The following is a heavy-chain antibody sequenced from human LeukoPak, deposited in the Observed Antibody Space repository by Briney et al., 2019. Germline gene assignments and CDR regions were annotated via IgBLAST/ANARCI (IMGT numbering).Heavy chain of an antibody. V-gene: IGHV3-21*01. D-gene: IGHD2-15*01. CDR3: AREQGYCSGGSCYPYYFDY. J-gene: IGHJ4*02. Sequence: GGSLRLSCAASGFTFGSYSMTWVRQAPGKGLEWVSSISSSSSYIYYADSVKGRFTISRDNAKNSLYLQMNSRRAEDTAVYYCAREQGYCSGGSCYPYYFDYWGQGTLVTVSS. CDR2: ISSSSSYI. CDR1: GFTFGSYS.